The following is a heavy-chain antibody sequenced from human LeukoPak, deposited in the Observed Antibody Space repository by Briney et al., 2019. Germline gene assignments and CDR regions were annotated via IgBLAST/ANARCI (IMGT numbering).Heavy chain of an antibody. CDR3: ARDVSSLASAEFDC. CDR1: GGSFSSYY. D-gene: IGHD6-6*01. V-gene: IGHV4-4*07. Sequence: SETLSLTCTVSGGSFSSYYWSWIRQPAGKGLEWIGRIYPSGTTNYNPSLKSRVTMSVDTSKSQFSLRLNSVTAADTAVYYCARDVSSLASAEFDCWGQGTLVTVSS. CDR2: IYPSGTT. J-gene: IGHJ4*02.